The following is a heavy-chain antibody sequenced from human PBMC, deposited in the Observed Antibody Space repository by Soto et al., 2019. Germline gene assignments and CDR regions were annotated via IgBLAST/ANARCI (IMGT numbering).Heavy chain of an antibody. CDR2: NSSSSSYI. J-gene: IGHJ5*02. CDR3: ASLAYSSSWYSEGPNWFDP. V-gene: IGHV3-21*01. D-gene: IGHD6-13*01. Sequence: EVQLVESGGGLVKPGGFLRLSCAASGFTFSSYSMNWVRQAPGKGLDWVSSNSSSSSYIYYADSVKGRFTISRDNAKNSLYLQMNSLRAEDTAVYYCASLAYSSSWYSEGPNWFDPWGQGTLVTVSS. CDR1: GFTFSSYS.